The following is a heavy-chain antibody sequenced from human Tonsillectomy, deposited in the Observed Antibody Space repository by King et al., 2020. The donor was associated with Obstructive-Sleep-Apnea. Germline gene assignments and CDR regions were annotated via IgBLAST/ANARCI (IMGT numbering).Heavy chain of an antibody. CDR1: GYSISSGYY. Sequence: VQLQESGPGLVKPSETLSLTCTVSGYSISSGYYWGWIRQPPGKGLEWIGSIYHSGSTYYNPSLKSRVTISIDTSKNLFSLKLTSVTAADTAVYYCAPERVPIVRGVTITGYFDYWGQGTLVTVSS. V-gene: IGHV4-38-2*02. D-gene: IGHD3-10*01. CDR2: IYHSGST. J-gene: IGHJ4*02. CDR3: APERVPIVRGVTITGYFDY.